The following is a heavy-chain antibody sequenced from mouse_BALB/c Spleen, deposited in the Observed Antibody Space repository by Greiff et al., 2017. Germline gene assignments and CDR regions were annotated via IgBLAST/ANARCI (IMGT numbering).Heavy chain of an antibody. CDR1: GFSLTSYG. V-gene: IGHV2-2*02. Sequence: VKLMESGPGLVQPSQSLSITCTVSGFSLTSYGVHWVRQSPGKGLEWLGVIWSGGSTDYNAAFISRLSISKDNSKSQVFFKMNSLQANDTAIYYCASPYGNYPWFAYWGQGTLVTVSA. CDR3: ASPYGNYPWFAY. D-gene: IGHD2-1*01. J-gene: IGHJ3*01. CDR2: IWSGGST.